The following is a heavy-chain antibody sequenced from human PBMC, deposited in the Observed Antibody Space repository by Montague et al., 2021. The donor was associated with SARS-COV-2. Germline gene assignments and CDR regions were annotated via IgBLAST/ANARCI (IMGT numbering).Heavy chain of an antibody. Sequence: SETLSLTCTVSGGSISSYYWSWIRQPAGKGLEWIGRIYTSGSSNYNPSLKSRVTISVDTSKNQFSLKVSSVTAADTAVYYCARERSADYYDGSGYHSYKYGMDVWGQGITVTVSS. CDR3: ARERSADYYDGSGYHSYKYGMDV. CDR2: IYTSGSS. D-gene: IGHD3-22*01. CDR1: GGSISSYY. V-gene: IGHV4-4*07. J-gene: IGHJ6*02.